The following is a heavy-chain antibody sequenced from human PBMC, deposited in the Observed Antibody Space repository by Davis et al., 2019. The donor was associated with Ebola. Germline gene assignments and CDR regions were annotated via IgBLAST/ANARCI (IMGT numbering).Heavy chain of an antibody. CDR2: ISAYNGNT. D-gene: IGHD3-16*02. Sequence: ASVKVSCKASGYTFTSYGISWVRQAPGQGLEWMGWISAYNGNTNYAQKLQGRVTMTTDTSTSTAYMELRSLRSDDTAVYYCASFPYDYVWGSYRYGDAFDIWGQGTMVTVSS. CDR1: GYTFTSYG. CDR3: ASFPYDYVWGSYRYGDAFDI. J-gene: IGHJ3*02. V-gene: IGHV1-18*01.